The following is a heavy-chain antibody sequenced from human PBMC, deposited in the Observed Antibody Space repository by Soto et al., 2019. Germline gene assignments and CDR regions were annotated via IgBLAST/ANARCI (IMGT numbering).Heavy chain of an antibody. CDR2: IYYSGST. J-gene: IGHJ5*02. Sequence: SETLSFTCTVSGGSISSYYWSWIRQPPGKGLEWIGYIYYSGSTNYNPSLKSRATISLDTSKNQFSLKLSSVTAADRAVYYCARQGPASILNAWFDPWGQGTLVTVSS. V-gene: IGHV4-59*01. CDR3: ARQGPASILNAWFDP. D-gene: IGHD2-2*01. CDR1: GGSISSYY.